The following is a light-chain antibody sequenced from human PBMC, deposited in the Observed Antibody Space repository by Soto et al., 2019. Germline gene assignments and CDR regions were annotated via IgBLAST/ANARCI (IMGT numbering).Light chain of an antibody. CDR1: SSDIGSYNY. CDR3: SSPRCSSFYV. CDR2: DVT. V-gene: IGLV2-14*03. J-gene: IGLJ1*01. Sequence: QSALTQPASVSGSPGQSITISCTGTSSDIGSYNYVSWYQQHPGQAPQLMIYDVTHRPAGVSNRFSGSMSGNTASLTIFVLQAVEDAVYYCSSPRCSSFYVFVTGTMLTVL.